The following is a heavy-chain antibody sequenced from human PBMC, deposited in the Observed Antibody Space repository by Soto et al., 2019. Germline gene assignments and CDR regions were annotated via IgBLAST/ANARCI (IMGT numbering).Heavy chain of an antibody. D-gene: IGHD2-2*02. CDR2: IIPLFNST. Sequence: QVQLVQSGAEVKTPGSSLKVSCKVSGSRFSNYVISWVRQAPGHGLEWLGRIIPLFNSTTYAQNFQGRVTNTADKSTSTAYLELSSLRSDDTDVYYCAREGGGKKARYNGLVSLGYWDQRKLVTVSS. CDR3: AREGGGKKARYNGLVSLGY. V-gene: IGHV1-69*06. J-gene: IGHJ4*02. CDR1: GSRFSNYV.